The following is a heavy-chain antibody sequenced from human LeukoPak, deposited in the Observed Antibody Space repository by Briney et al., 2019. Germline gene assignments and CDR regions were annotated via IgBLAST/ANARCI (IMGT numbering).Heavy chain of an antibody. D-gene: IGHD3-10*01. J-gene: IGHJ5*02. Sequence: ASVKVSCKASGYTFTGYYMHWVRQAPGQGLEWMGWINPNSGGTNYAQKFQGRVTMTRDTSISTAYMELSRLRSDDTAVYYCAREMVPGNWFDPGGKETLVTVSS. CDR2: INPNSGGT. CDR3: AREMVPGNWFDP. V-gene: IGHV1-2*02. CDR1: GYTFTGYY.